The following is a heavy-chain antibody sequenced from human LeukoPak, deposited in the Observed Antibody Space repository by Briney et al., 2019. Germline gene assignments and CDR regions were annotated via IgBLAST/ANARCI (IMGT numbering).Heavy chain of an antibody. CDR3: AKLELWFGDAHAGYFDY. CDR2: ISGSGDST. D-gene: IGHD3-10*01. J-gene: IGHJ4*02. V-gene: IGHV3-23*01. CDR1: GFTFSSYA. Sequence: GSLRLSCAASGFTFSSYAMSWVRQAPGKGLEWVSAISGSGDSTYYADSVKGRFTISRDNSKNTLYLQMNSLRAEDTAVYYCAKLELWFGDAHAGYFDYWGQGTLVTVSS.